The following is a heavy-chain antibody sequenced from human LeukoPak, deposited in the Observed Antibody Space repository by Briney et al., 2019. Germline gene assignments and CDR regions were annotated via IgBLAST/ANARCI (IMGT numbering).Heavy chain of an antibody. CDR2: IRDSGAST. Sequence: QAGGSLRLSCAASGFTFSSHAMSWVRQAPGKGLEWVSSIRDSGASTYYADSVKGRFTISRDNSKNTLYLQMNSLRADDTAIYYCAKDRYGSPRNFDYWGQGTLVTVSS. D-gene: IGHD6-13*01. J-gene: IGHJ4*02. V-gene: IGHV3-23*01. CDR3: AKDRYGSPRNFDY. CDR1: GFTFSSHA.